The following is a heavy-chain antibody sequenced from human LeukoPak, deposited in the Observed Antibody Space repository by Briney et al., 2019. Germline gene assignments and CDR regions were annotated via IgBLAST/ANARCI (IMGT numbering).Heavy chain of an antibody. CDR1: GYTFTGYY. V-gene: IGHV1-2*02. D-gene: IGHD6-19*01. J-gene: IGHJ4*02. CDR3: ARDPGSSGWSSY. Sequence: ASVKVSCKASGYTFTGYYMHWVRQAPGQGLEWMGWINPNSGGTNYAQKFQGRVTMTRDTSISTAYMELSRLRSDDTAVYYCARDPGSSGWSSYWGQGTLVTVPS. CDR2: INPNSGGT.